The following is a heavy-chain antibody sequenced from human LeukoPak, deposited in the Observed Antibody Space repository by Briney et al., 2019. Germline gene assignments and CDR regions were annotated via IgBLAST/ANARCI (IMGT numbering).Heavy chain of an antibody. CDR2: MNPNSGNT. J-gene: IGHJ4*02. Sequence: ASVKVSCKASGYTFTSYDINWVRQATGQGLECMGWMNPNSGNTGYAQKFQGRVTMTRNTSISTAYMELSSLRSEDTAVYYCARVGTFGGVIDYWGQGTLVTVSS. CDR1: GYTFTSYD. D-gene: IGHD3-16*01. V-gene: IGHV1-8*01. CDR3: ARVGTFGGVIDY.